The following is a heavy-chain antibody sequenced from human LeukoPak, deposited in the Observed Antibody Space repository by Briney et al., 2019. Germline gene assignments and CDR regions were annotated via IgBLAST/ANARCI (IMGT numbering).Heavy chain of an antibody. D-gene: IGHD2-21*01. J-gene: IGHJ6*03. CDR2: IKAKAHGGTT. CDR1: GFTFINAW. V-gene: IGHV3-15*01. CDR3: TRVGHIYYMDV. Sequence: GGSLRLSCAASGFTFINAWMAWVRQAPGKGLEWVGRIKAKAHGGTTDYAAPVKGRFTISRDDSKSIAYLQMNSLKTEDTAVYYCTRVGHIYYMDVWGKGTTVTVSS.